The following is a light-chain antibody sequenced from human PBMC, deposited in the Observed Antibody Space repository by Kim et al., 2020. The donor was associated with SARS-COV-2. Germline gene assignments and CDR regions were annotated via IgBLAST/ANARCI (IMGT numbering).Light chain of an antibody. CDR1: RRDVGGYDY. Sequence: GQSITIFCTGTRRDVGGYDYVSWYQQHAGKDPKLMIYDVNRRPSGVPDRFSGSKSGNTASLTISGLQADDEADYYCCSYAGRYSAVFGGGTQLTVL. V-gene: IGLV2-11*03. CDR3: CSYAGRYSAV. CDR2: DVN. J-gene: IGLJ2*01.